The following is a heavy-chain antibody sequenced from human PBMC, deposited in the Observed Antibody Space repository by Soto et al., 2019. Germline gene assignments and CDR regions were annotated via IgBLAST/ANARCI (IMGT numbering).Heavy chain of an antibody. CDR3: TRDVWSNSPYLDF. J-gene: IGHJ4*02. D-gene: IGHD1-26*01. Sequence: VQLVQSGAEVKKPGASVKISCKASDYTFDTYSMTWVRQAPGQGLEWMAWINPYNGNTHYSQKAQGRVSVTTDTSTSTVYMELRSLRSDDTAVYYCTRDVWSNSPYLDFWGQGTLVTVSS. CDR2: INPYNGNT. CDR1: DYTFDTYS. V-gene: IGHV1-18*04.